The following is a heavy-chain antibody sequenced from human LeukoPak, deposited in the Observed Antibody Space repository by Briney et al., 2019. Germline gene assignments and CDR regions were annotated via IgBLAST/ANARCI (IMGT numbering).Heavy chain of an antibody. CDR2: ISTNGGST. J-gene: IGHJ4*02. V-gene: IGHV3-64D*06. D-gene: IGHD1-26*01. CDR1: GFTFSNYA. Sequence: GGSLRLSCSASGFTFSNYAMHWVRQAPGKGLEYVSAISTNGGSTYYADSAKGRFTISRDSSKNTLYLQMSSLRAEDTAVYYCVKGGDNGSYRLDYWGQGTLVTVSS. CDR3: VKGGDNGSYRLDY.